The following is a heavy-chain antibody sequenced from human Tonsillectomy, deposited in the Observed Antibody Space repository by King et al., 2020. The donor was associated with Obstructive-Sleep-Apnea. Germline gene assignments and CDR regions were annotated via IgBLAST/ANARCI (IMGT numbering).Heavy chain of an antibody. Sequence: VQLVESGGGLVQPGGSLRLSCAASGFTFRSYAMSWVRQAPGKGLEWVSAISGSGGTTYYADSVKGRFTISRDNSKNTLYLQMNSLRAEDTAVYYCVKDSGLIVATIENWFDPWGQGTLVTVSS. CDR1: GFTFRSYA. V-gene: IGHV3-23*04. D-gene: IGHD5-12*01. J-gene: IGHJ5*02. CDR2: ISGSGGTT. CDR3: VKDSGLIVATIENWFDP.